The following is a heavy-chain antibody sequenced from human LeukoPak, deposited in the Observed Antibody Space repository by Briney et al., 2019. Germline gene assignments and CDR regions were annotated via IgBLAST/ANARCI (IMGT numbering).Heavy chain of an antibody. CDR2: IIPIFGTA. D-gene: IGHD1-26*01. CDR3: ARGDMKWELLTGDY. V-gene: IGHV1-69*13. J-gene: IGHJ4*02. CDR1: GGTFSSYA. Sequence: SVKVSCKASGGTFSSYAISWVRQAPGQGLEWMGGIIPIFGTANYAQKFQGRVTITADESTSTAYMELSSLRSEDTAVYYCARGDMKWELLTGDYWGQGTLVTVSS.